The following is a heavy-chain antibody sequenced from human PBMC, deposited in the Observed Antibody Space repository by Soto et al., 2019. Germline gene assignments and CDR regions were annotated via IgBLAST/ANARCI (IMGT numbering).Heavy chain of an antibody. V-gene: IGHV3-30*18. CDR1: GFTFSSYG. CDR2: ISYDGSNK. J-gene: IGHJ6*02. CDR3: AKDRGSGDIVVEPAASNYYYYYGMDV. Sequence: GGSLRLSCAASGFTFSSYGMHWVRQAPGKGLEWVAVISYDGSNKYYADSVKGRFTISRDNSKNTLYLQMNSLRAEDTAVYYCAKDRGSGDIVVEPAASNYYYYYGMDVWGQGTTVTVSS. D-gene: IGHD2-2*01.